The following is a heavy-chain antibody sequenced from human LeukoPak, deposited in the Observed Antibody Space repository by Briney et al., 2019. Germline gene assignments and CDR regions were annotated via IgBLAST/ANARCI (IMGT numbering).Heavy chain of an antibody. J-gene: IGHJ5*02. CDR1: GGSISSGGYS. CDR2: IYHSGST. CDR3: ASHAHCSSTSCYTGGWFDP. Sequence: PSQTLSLTCAVSGGSISSGGYSWSWIRQPPGKGLEWIGYIYHSGSTYYNPSLKSRVTISVDTSKNQFSLKLSSVTAADTAVYYCASHAHCSSTSCYTGGWFDPWGQGTLVTVSS. V-gene: IGHV4-30-2*01. D-gene: IGHD2-2*02.